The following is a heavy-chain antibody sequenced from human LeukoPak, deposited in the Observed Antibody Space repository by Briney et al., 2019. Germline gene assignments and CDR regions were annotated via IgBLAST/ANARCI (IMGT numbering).Heavy chain of an antibody. V-gene: IGHV3-23*01. D-gene: IGHD2-15*01. Sequence: GGSLRLSCAASGFTFSSYAMSWVRQAPGKGLEWVSAISGSGGSTYYADSVKGRFTISRDNSKNTLYLQMNSLGAEDTAVYYCAKDALVVVVVSYFDYWGQGTLVTVSS. CDR2: ISGSGGST. CDR3: AKDALVVVVVSYFDY. CDR1: GFTFSSYA. J-gene: IGHJ4*02.